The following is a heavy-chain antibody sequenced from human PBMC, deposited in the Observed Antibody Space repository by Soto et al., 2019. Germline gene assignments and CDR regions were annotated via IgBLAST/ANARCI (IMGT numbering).Heavy chain of an antibody. CDR2: INCGRGNT. CDR1: GYNFTTYV. Sequence: QVQLVQSGAEVKQPGASASVSCKASGYNFTTYVVHWLRQAPGQGPEWMGWINCGRGNTVYSQKFQGRVTFTRDTSARTAYMDLNSLTSGDTAVYYCARGYTSGWTFDFWGRGTLVTVSS. V-gene: IGHV1-3*01. CDR3: ARGYTSGWTFDF. D-gene: IGHD6-19*01. J-gene: IGHJ4*02.